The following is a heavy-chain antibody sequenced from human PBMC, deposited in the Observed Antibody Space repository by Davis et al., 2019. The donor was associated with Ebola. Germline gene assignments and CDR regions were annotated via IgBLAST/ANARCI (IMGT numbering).Heavy chain of an antibody. D-gene: IGHD5-18*01. V-gene: IGHV3-23*01. J-gene: IGHJ6*02. CDR2: ITGSGTSA. CDR1: GFTFSSSA. Sequence: PGGSLRLSCAASGFTFSSSAMSWVRQAPGKGLEWVSGITGSGTSAYYTDSVKGRFTISRDNSKNTLYLQMNSLRAEDTAVYYCARERGDTAMVTEFNYYYGMDVWGQGTTVTVSS. CDR3: ARERGDTAMVTEFNYYYGMDV.